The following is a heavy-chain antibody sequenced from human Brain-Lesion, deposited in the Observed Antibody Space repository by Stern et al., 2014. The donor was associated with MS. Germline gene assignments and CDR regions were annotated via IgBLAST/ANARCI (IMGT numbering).Heavy chain of an antibody. J-gene: IGHJ6*02. V-gene: IGHV4-61*02. D-gene: IGHD2-2*01. Sequence: VQLEESGPGLVKPSQTLSLSCTVSGGSISSGGYYWSWIRQPAGKGLEWIGRIFNSGSTCSNPSLKSRVTISIDTSQNPFPLRLNPMAAADTAVYYCARGRVVPGFQYYATDVWGQGTTVIVSS. CDR1: GGSISSGGYY. CDR3: ARGRVVPGFQYYATDV. CDR2: IFNSGST.